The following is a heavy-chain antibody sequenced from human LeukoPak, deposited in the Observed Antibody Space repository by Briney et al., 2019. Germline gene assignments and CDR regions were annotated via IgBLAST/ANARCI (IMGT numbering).Heavy chain of an antibody. CDR3: ARDGIVGSPLFKFDY. CDR2: ISFDGGNK. D-gene: IGHD1-26*01. V-gene: IGHV3-30-3*01. J-gene: IGHJ4*02. CDR1: GFTFNNYA. Sequence: PGGSLRLSCAASGFTFNNYAIHWVRQAPGKGLEWVAIISFDGGNKYDADSVKGRFTISRDNSKNTLYLQMNSLRAEDTAVYYCARDGIVGSPLFKFDYWGQGTLVTVSS.